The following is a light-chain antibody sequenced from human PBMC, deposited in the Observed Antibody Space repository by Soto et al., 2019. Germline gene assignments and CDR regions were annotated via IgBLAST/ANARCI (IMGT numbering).Light chain of an antibody. CDR2: GAS. CDR3: QQYGSSPGFT. J-gene: IGKJ3*01. CDR1: QRINNNF. V-gene: IGKV3-20*01. Sequence: EVVLTQSPGTLSLSPGERATLSCRASQRINNNFLAWYQQKPGQAPRLLIYGASSRATGIPDRFTGSGSGTDFTLTISRLEPEDFAVYYCQQYGSSPGFTFGPGTKGDI.